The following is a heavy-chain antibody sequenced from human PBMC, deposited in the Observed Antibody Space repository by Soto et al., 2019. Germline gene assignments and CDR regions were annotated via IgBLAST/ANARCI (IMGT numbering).Heavy chain of an antibody. V-gene: IGHV3-74*01. CDR2: INSDGSST. CDR3: AKDIGRIF. J-gene: IGHJ4*02. D-gene: IGHD3-3*01. CDR1: GFTFRSYW. Sequence: GGSLRLSCAASGFTFRSYWMQWVRQAPGKGLVWVSWINSDGSSTSYADSVKGRFTISRDSAKNTLYLQMNSLRAEDTALYYCAKDIGRIFWGQGTLVTVSS.